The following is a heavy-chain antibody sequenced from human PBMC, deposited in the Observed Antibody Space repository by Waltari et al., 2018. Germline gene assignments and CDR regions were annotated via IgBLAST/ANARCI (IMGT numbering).Heavy chain of an antibody. Sequence: EVQLLDSGGGLVQPGESLRLSCAASGFSFSSYAISWVRQAPGKGLAWVSIISGNAATSYYTDSVKGRFAVSRDNSRNTVWLQMSSLRVEDTAVYYCARGFGSSRDAYSFDNWGQGTQVTVSS. CDR3: ARGFGSSRDAYSFDN. V-gene: IGHV3-23*01. CDR2: ISGNAATS. D-gene: IGHD3-16*01. CDR1: GFSFSSYA. J-gene: IGHJ4*02.